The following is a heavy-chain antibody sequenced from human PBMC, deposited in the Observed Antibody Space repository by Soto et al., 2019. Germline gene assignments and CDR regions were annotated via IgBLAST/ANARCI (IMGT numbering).Heavy chain of an antibody. CDR2: ISWNSGSI. CDR3: AKEDAWSQLGGRAGAFDI. D-gene: IGHD6-6*01. J-gene: IGHJ3*02. Sequence: EVQLVESGGGLVQPGRSLRLSCAASGFTFDDYAMHWVRQAPGKGLEWVSGISWNSGSIGYADSVKGRFTISRDNAKNSLYLQMNRLRAEDTALYYCAKEDAWSQLGGRAGAFDIWGQGTMVTVSS. V-gene: IGHV3-9*01. CDR1: GFTFDDYA.